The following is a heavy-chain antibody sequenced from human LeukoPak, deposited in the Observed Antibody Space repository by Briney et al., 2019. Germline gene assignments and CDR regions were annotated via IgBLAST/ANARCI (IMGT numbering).Heavy chain of an antibody. D-gene: IGHD3-10*01. CDR1: GYSFTSYW. CDR2: IHPGDSDT. Sequence: GESLKISCKGSGYSFTSYWIGWVRQLPGKGLEWMGIIHPGDSDTRYSPSFQGQVTISADKSINTAYLQWGSLKASDSAMYYCARERESGSEYWGQGTLVTVSS. J-gene: IGHJ4*02. V-gene: IGHV5-51*01. CDR3: ARERESGSEY.